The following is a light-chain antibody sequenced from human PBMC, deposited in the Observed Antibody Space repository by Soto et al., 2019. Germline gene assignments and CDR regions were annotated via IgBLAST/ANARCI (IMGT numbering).Light chain of an antibody. CDR1: QYINTR. CDR2: QTS. J-gene: IGKJ1*01. Sequence: EIVFTQSPGTLSLSPGERATLCCRASQYINTRLAWYQHRPGQAPRLLIYQTSLRAAGIPARFSASGSGTDFTLTISDVQPEDFALYYCHQRQSWPRTFGQGTKVDIK. V-gene: IGKV3-11*01. CDR3: HQRQSWPRT.